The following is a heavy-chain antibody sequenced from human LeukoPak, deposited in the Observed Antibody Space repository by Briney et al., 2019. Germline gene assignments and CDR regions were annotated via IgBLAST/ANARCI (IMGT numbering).Heavy chain of an antibody. Sequence: GEYLKISCKVSGYRFSDYWIGWVRQMPGKGLEWMGIIYPGDSDTRYSPSFQGQVTISADKSISTAYLQWSSLKASDTAMYYCARLYSNIDYWGQGTLVTVSS. J-gene: IGHJ4*02. CDR1: GYRFSDYW. V-gene: IGHV5-51*01. D-gene: IGHD4-11*01. CDR3: ARLYSNIDY. CDR2: IYPGDSDT.